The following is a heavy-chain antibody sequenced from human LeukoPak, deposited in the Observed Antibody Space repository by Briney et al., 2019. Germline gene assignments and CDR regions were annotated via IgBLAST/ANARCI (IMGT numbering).Heavy chain of an antibody. CDR1: GFTFNRNA. CDR2: IGGSGDKT. Sequence: GGSLRLSCAASGFTFNRNAISWVRQAPGKGLDWVSTIGGSGDKTFYADSVKGRFTISRDNSKNMVHLQMNSLTGEDTAVYYCVRRGDASSGWGDHDFWGQGALVTVSS. CDR3: VRRGDASSGWGDHDF. V-gene: IGHV3-23*01. J-gene: IGHJ4*02. D-gene: IGHD6-19*01.